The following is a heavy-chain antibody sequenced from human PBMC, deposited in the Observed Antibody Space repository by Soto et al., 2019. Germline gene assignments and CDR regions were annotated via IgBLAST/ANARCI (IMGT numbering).Heavy chain of an antibody. CDR3: ARHRVGGYNWFDP. CDR2: IYYSGST. CDR1: GGSISSSSYY. D-gene: IGHD1-26*01. Sequence: SETLCLTCTVSGGSISSSSYYWGWIRQPPGKGLEWIGSIYYSGSTYYNPSLKSRVTISVDTSKNQFSLKLSSVTAADTAVYYCARHRVGGYNWFDPWGQGTLVTVSS. J-gene: IGHJ5*02. V-gene: IGHV4-39*01.